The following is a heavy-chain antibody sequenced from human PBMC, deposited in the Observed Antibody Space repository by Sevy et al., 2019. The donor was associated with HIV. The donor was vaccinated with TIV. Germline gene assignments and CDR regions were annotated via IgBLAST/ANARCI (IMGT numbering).Heavy chain of an antibody. CDR2: ISGFGNT. CDR1: GFTFNTHV. Sequence: GGSLRLSCAASGFTFNTHVMNWVRQAPGKGLEWVSSISGFGNTYYADSVRGRFTISRDNAKNTLYLQMKGLRADDTAVYYCAKVLNPALESMMEVTVRSLKGFDVWGQGTMVTVSS. CDR3: AKVLNPALESMMEVTVRSLKGFDV. D-gene: IGHD3-22*01. V-gene: IGHV3-23*01. J-gene: IGHJ3*01.